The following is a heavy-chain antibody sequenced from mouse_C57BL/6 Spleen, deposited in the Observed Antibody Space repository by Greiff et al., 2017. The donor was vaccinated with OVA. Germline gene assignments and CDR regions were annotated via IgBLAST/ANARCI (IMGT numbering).Heavy chain of an antibody. Sequence: ESGPGLVKPSQSLSLTCSVTGYSITSGYYWNWIRQFPGNKLEWMGYISYDGSNNYNPSLKNRISITRDTSKNQFFLKLNSVTTEDTATYYCAHGYYAMDYWGQGTSVTVSS. J-gene: IGHJ4*01. CDR2: ISYDGSN. CDR1: GYSITSGYY. CDR3: AHGYYAMDY. V-gene: IGHV3-6*01.